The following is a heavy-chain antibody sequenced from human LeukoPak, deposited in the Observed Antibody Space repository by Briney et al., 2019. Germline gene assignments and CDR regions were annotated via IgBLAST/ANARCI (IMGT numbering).Heavy chain of an antibody. CDR2: IYYSGST. D-gene: IGHD5-18*01. CDR1: GGSISSGDYY. J-gene: IGHJ5*02. V-gene: IGHV4-31*03. CDR3: VRVDTAIGLWFDP. Sequence: SQTLSLTCTVSGGSISSGDYYWSWIRQPPGKGLEWIGYIYYSGSTYYNPSLKRRVTISIDTSKNQFSLKLSSVTAADTAVYYCVRVDTAIGLWFDPWGQGTLVTVSS.